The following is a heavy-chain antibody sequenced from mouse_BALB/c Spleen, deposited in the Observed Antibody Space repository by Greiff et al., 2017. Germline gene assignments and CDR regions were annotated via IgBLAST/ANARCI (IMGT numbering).Heavy chain of an antibody. CDR3: AREDYGKRYFDV. CDR1: GFTFSDYY. CDR2: ISDGGSYT. Sequence: EVMLVESGGGLVKPGGSLKLSCAASGFTFSDYYMYWVRQTPEKRLEWVATISDGGSYTYYPDSVKGRFTISRDNAKNNLYLQMSSLKSEDTAMYYCAREDYGKRYFDVWGAGTTVTVSS. D-gene: IGHD2-1*01. J-gene: IGHJ1*01. V-gene: IGHV5-4*02.